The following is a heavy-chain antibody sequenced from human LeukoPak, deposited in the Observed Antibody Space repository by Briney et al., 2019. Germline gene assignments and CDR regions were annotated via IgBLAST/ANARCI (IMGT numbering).Heavy chain of an antibody. V-gene: IGHV6-1*01. CDR3: ARVGGYSGYDFYYYGMDV. J-gene: IGHJ6*02. Sequence: SQTLSLTCAISGDSVSSNSAAWNWIRQSPSRGLEWLGSTYYRSKWYNDYAVSVKSRIAINPDTSKNQFSLQLNSVPPEDTAVYYCARVGGYSGYDFYYYGMDVWGQGTTVTVSS. CDR2: TYYRSKWYN. CDR1: GDSVSSNSAA. D-gene: IGHD5-12*01.